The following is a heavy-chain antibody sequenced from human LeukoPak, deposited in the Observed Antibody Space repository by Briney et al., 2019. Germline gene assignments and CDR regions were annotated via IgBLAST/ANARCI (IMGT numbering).Heavy chain of an antibody. D-gene: IGHD3-22*01. J-gene: IGHJ4*02. CDR2: MYPSGNT. CDR1: GASISSGRNC. CDR3: ARDVYDSSGYYLDY. V-gene: IGHV4-61*02. Sequence: SQTLSLTCTVSGASISSGRNCWGWIRQPAGKGLEWIGRMYPSGNTNYNPSLKSRCTILVDTSKNQFSLKLSSVTAADTALYYCARDVYDSSGYYLDYWGQGTLVTVSS.